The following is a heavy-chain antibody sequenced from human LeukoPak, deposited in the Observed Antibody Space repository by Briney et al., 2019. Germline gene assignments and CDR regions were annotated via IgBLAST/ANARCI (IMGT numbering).Heavy chain of an antibody. D-gene: IGHD3-22*01. CDR3: ARGPYSYDSSGAFDI. V-gene: IGHV4-61*02. J-gene: IGHJ3*02. CDR2: ISSSEST. Sequence: SETLSLTCTVSGDSISSGDYYWSWIRQPAGKGLEWIGRISSSESTNYNPSLKSRVTISVDTSKNQFSLKLSSVTAADTAVYFCARGPYSYDSSGAFDIWGQGTMVTVSS. CDR1: GDSISSGDYY.